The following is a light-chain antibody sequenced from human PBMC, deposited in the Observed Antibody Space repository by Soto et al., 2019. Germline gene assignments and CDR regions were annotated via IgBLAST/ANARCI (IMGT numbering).Light chain of an antibody. J-gene: IGLJ3*02. CDR2: RNN. CDR3: AAWDDSLSGPWV. CDR1: SSNIGNNF. Sequence: QPVLTQPPSASGTPGQRVTLSCSGSSSNIGNNFAYWYQQLPGAAPKLLIYRNNQRPSGVPERFSGSKSGTSASLVISGLRSEEEGDYYCAAWDDSLSGPWVFGGGNKLTVL. V-gene: IGLV1-47*01.